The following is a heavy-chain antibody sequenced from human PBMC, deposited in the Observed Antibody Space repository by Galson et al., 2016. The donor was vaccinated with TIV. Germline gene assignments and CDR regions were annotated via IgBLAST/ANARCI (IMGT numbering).Heavy chain of an antibody. V-gene: IGHV4-39*07. D-gene: IGHD3-16*01. J-gene: IGHJ5*02. CDR2: VYDDGNA. CDR3: ARERTPPGPDNDSWFDP. CDR1: GGSIITKSYY. Sequence: ETLSLTCTVSGGSIITKSYYWGWIRQPPGKGLEWIGMVYDDGNAYYNPSLKSRATLSVDTSRNQFSLKLTSVAAADTAMYYCARERTPPGPDNDSWFDPWGPGILVIVSS.